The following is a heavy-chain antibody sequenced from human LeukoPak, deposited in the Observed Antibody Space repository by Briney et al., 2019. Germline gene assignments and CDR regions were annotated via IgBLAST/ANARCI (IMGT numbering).Heavy chain of an antibody. J-gene: IGHJ1*01. Sequence: ASVKVSCKASGGSFTNYAVSWLRQAPGQGLEWMGWISAYNGNTNYAQKLQGRVTMTTDTSTSTAYMELRSLRSDDTAVYYCARDPDYGHHRAEYFQHWGQGTLVTVSS. D-gene: IGHD3-16*01. CDR3: ARDPDYGHHRAEYFQH. V-gene: IGHV1-18*01. CDR1: GGSFTNYA. CDR2: ISAYNGNT.